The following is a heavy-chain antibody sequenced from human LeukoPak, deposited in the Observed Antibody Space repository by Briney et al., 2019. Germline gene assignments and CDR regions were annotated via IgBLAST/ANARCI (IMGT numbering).Heavy chain of an antibody. CDR2: MYTGGGR. V-gene: IGHV3-66*01. CDR3: TRGQSYCGADCYSD. J-gene: IGHJ4*02. CDR1: GFSVSNYY. D-gene: IGHD2-21*02. Sequence: PGGSLRLSCAASGFSVSNYYMSWVRQPPGRGVEWVSVMYTGGGRYYGDSVKGRFTISRDNSKNTVFLQMNSLRVEDTALYYCTRGQSYCGADCYSDWGQGTLVTVSS.